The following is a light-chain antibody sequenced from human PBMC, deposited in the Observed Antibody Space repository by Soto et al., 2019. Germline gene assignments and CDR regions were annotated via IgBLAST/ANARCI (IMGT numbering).Light chain of an antibody. CDR3: QQRHMWPIT. V-gene: IGKV3D-20*02. CDR1: QTITTSQ. Sequence: EIVLTQSPGTLSLSPGERATLFCRASQTITTSQLAWYQQKPGQAPRVLIFGASNRATGIPDRFSGSGSGTGFTLTISRLEPEDSAVYYCQQRHMWPITFGQGTRLDIK. J-gene: IGKJ5*01. CDR2: GAS.